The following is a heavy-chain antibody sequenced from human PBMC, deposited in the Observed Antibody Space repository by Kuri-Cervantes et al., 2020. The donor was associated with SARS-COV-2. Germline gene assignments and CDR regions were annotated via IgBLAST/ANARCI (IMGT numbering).Heavy chain of an antibody. CDR3: ARDRRRQGTRAGLDY. V-gene: IGHV3-30*14. CDR1: GFTFSSYA. D-gene: IGHD1/OR15-1a*01. CDR2: ISYDGSNK. J-gene: IGHJ4*02. Sequence: GESLKISCAASGFTFSSYAMHRVRQAPGKGLEWVAVISYDGSNKYYADSVKGRFTISRDNSKNTLYLQMNSLRAEDTAVYYCARDRRRQGTRAGLDYWGQGNLVTVSS.